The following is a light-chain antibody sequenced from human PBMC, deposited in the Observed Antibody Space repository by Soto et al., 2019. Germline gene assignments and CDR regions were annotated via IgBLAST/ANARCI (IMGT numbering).Light chain of an antibody. CDR3: CTYAGSFHQ. CDR1: NSDVGNYNF. V-gene: IGLV2-11*01. CDR2: DVT. Sequence: QSALTQPRSVSGSPGQAVTISCTGTNSDVGNYNFVSWYQHHPGKAPKLMIYDVTKRPSGVPDRFSGSKSGNTASLTISGLQPEDEVDYYCCTYAGSFHQFGGGTKLTVL. J-gene: IGLJ3*02.